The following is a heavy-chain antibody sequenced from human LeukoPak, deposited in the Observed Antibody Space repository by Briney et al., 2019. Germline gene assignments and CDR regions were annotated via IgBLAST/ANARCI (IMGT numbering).Heavy chain of an antibody. Sequence: PGGSLRLSCAASGFTFSSYWMSWVRQAPGKGLEWVGRIKSKTDGGTTDYAAPVKGRFTISRDDSKNTLYLQMNSLKTEDTAVYYCTTDSPMFYAFDIWGQGTMVTVSS. V-gene: IGHV3-15*01. CDR3: TTDSPMFYAFDI. J-gene: IGHJ3*02. D-gene: IGHD3-10*02. CDR2: IKSKTDGGTT. CDR1: GFTFSSYW.